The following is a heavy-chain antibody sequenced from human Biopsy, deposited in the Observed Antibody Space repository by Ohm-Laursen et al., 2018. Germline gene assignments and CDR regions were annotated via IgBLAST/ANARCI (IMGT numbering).Heavy chain of an antibody. D-gene: IGHD4-23*01. J-gene: IGHJ1*01. CDR1: GGSFTGHY. V-gene: IGHV4-59*11. CDR2: ISHTGYT. Sequence: SETLSLTCIVSGGSFTGHYWTWIRQPSGQGLEWIGHISHTGYTSYKSSLKSRVTISLDTSRKHFSLRLTSLAAADTAVYYCARGSNEYGGLYFPHWGQGTLVTVSS. CDR3: ARGSNEYGGLYFPH.